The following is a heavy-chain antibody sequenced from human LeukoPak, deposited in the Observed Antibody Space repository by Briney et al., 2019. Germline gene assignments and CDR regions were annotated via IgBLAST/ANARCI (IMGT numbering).Heavy chain of an antibody. J-gene: IGHJ4*02. CDR1: GFTVSSNY. CDR3: AREYYDILIGYSY. CDR2: IYSGGST. D-gene: IGHD3-9*01. V-gene: IGHV3-66*01. Sequence: PGGSLRLSCAASGFTVSSNYMSWVRQAPGKGLEWVSVIYSGGSTYYADSVKGRFTISRDNSKNTLYLQMNSLRAEDTAVYYCAREYYDILIGYSYWGQGTLVTVSS.